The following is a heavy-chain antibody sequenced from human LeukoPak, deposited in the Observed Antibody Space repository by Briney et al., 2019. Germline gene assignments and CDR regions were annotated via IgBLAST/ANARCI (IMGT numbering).Heavy chain of an antibody. CDR3: ARDHIAAEEYYYYYMDV. CDR2: ISSSGSTI. Sequence: PGGSLRLSCAASGFTFSDYYMSWIRQAPGKGLEWVSYISSSGSTIYYADSVKGRFTISRDNAKNSLYLQMNSLRAEDTAAYYCARDHIAAEEYYYYYMDVWGKGTTVTVSS. CDR1: GFTFSDYY. D-gene: IGHD6-13*01. V-gene: IGHV3-11*01. J-gene: IGHJ6*03.